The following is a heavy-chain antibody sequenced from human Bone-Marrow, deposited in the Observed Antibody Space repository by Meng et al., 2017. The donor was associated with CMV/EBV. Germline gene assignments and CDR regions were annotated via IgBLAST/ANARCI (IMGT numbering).Heavy chain of an antibody. CDR3: ARGKRSSAFNP. Sequence: GGSLRLSCAASGFTFSSYAMHWVRQAPGKGLEWVAVISYDGSNKYYADSVKGRFTISRDNSKNTLYLQMNSLRAEDTAVYYCARGKRSSAFNPWGQGTLVTVSP. J-gene: IGHJ5*02. CDR2: ISYDGSNK. V-gene: IGHV3-30-3*01. CDR1: GFTFSSYA. D-gene: IGHD6-19*01.